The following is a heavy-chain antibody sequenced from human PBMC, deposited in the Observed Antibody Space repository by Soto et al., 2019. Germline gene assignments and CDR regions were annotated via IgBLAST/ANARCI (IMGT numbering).Heavy chain of an antibody. CDR1: GFTFNNYA. CDR3: AKGRGGSGSLTPRVDV. D-gene: IGHD3-10*01. J-gene: IGHJ4*02. V-gene: IGHV3-23*01. Sequence: EVQLLESGGGLVQPGGSLRLSCAASGFTFNNYAMTWVRQAPGKGLEWVSAIRGGGDTTSYADSVKGRFTVSRDGSKNTLYLQMSSLRAEDTALYYCAKGRGGSGSLTPRVDVWGQGTLVTVSS. CDR2: IRGGGDTT.